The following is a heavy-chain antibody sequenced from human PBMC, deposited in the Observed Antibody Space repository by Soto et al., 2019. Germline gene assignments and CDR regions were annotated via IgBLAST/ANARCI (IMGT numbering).Heavy chain of an antibody. CDR2: IYYSGST. J-gene: IGHJ4*02. CDR3: ARAAVTTPFDY. V-gene: IGHV4-61*01. CDR1: GGSVSSGSYY. Sequence: QVQLQESGPGLVKPSETLSLTCTVSGGSVSSGSYYWSWIRQPPGKGMEWIGYIYYSGSTNYNPSLKSRGTRSVDTSKNQFSLKLSSVTAADTAVYYCARAAVTTPFDYWGQGTLVTVSS. D-gene: IGHD4-17*01.